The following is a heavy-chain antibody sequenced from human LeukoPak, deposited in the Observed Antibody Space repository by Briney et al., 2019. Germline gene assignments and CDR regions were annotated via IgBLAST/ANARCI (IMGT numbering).Heavy chain of an antibody. Sequence: ASVKVSCKASGYTFTGYYMHWVRQAPGQGLEWMGWINPNSGGTNYAQKLQGRVTMTRETSISTAYMELNRLRSDDTAVYFCARAGYSGYARRVYYFDYWAQGTLVTVSS. J-gene: IGHJ4*02. CDR2: INPNSGGT. D-gene: IGHD5-12*01. CDR1: GYTFTGYY. CDR3: ARAGYSGYARRVYYFDY. V-gene: IGHV1-2*02.